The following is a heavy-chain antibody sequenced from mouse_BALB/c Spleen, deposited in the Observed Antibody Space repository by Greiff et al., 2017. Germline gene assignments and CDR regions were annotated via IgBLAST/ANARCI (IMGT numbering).Heavy chain of an antibody. CDR2: IYPGGGYT. CDR3: ARTRDYSYAMDY. CDR1: GYTFTNYW. J-gene: IGHJ4*01. V-gene: IGHV1-63*02. Sequence: QVQLQQSGAELVRPGTSVKISCKASGYTFTNYWLGWVKQRPGHGLEWIGDIYPGGGYTNYNEKFKGKATLTADTSSTTAYMQLSSLTSEDSAVYFCARTRDYSYAMDYWGQGTSVTVSS.